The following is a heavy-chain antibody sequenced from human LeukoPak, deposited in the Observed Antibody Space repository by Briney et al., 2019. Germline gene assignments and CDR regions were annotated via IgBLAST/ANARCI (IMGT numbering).Heavy chain of an antibody. CDR1: GVSIGSHY. Sequence: PETLSLTCTVSGVSIGSHYWSWIRQSPGKGLEWIGCVYNSGTTVYNPSLTGRVTISVDTSKNQYSLNLRSVTAADAAVYYCARDAYWGQGILVTVSS. V-gene: IGHV4-59*11. J-gene: IGHJ4*02. CDR3: ARDAY. CDR2: VYNSGTT.